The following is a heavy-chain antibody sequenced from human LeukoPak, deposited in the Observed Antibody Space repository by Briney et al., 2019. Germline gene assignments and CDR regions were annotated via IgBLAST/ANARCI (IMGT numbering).Heavy chain of an antibody. CDR1: GFIFSDYY. V-gene: IGHV3-11*04. CDR3: ARPSFTQGSYFDY. J-gene: IGHJ4*02. Sequence: PGGSLRLSCTASGFIFSDYYMSWIRQAPGKGLEWISDISASGGSIYYADSVKGRFTISRDSAKNSLYLQMNSLSAEDTAVYYCARPSFTQGSYFDYWGQGTLVTVSS. D-gene: IGHD2-15*01. CDR2: ISASGGSI.